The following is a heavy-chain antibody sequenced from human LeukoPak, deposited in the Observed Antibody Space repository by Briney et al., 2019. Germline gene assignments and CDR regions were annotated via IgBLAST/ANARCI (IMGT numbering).Heavy chain of an antibody. Sequence: PSETLSLTCSVSGDTISGHYWSWLRQPAGKGLEWVGRIHSSGSTEYNPSLKSRVTLSIDTSNNQFSLRVNSVTAADTAVYFCAGGPVTTFFWGQGALVTVSS. CDR2: IHSSGST. CDR1: GDTISGHY. J-gene: IGHJ4*02. D-gene: IGHD4-17*01. V-gene: IGHV4-4*07. CDR3: AGGPVTTFF.